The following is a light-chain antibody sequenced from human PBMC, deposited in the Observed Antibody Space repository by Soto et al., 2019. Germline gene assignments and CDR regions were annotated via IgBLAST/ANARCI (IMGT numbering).Light chain of an antibody. CDR1: QSVSSSY. CDR2: GAS. CDR3: QQYYSSPYT. Sequence: EIVLTQSPGTLSLSPGERATLSCRASQSVSSSYLAWYQQKPGQAPRLLIYGASSRATGIPDKFSGGGSATDFTLTISRLEPEDFALYYCQQYYSSPYTFGQGNKLEIK. J-gene: IGKJ2*01. V-gene: IGKV3-20*01.